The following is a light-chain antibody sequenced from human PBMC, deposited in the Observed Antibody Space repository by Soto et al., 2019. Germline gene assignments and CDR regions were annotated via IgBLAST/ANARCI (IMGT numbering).Light chain of an antibody. J-gene: IGKJ2*01. CDR1: QSVSSN. Sequence: EIVMTQSPATLSVSPGERAALSCRASQSVSSNFAWYQQKPGQAPRLLIYGASTRATGIPARFSGSGSGTDFTLTISSLQSEDFSVYYCQQYNNLPYTFGQGTKLEIK. CDR2: GAS. V-gene: IGKV3-15*01. CDR3: QQYNNLPYT.